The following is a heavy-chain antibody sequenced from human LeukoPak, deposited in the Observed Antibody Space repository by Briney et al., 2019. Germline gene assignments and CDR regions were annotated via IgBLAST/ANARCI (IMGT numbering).Heavy chain of an antibody. CDR2: INPSGGST. J-gene: IGHJ5*02. Sequence: ASVKVSCKASGYTFTSYHMHWVRQAPGQGLEWMGIINPSGGSTSYAQKFQGRVTMTRDMSTSTVYMELSSLRSEDTAVYYCARHGTKYSSRNWFDPWGQGTLVTVSS. CDR1: GYTFTSYH. CDR3: ARHGTKYSSRNWFDP. D-gene: IGHD6-13*01. V-gene: IGHV1-46*01.